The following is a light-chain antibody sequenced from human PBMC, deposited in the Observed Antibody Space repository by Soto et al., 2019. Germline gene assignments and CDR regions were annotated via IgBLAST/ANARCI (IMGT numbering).Light chain of an antibody. V-gene: IGKV1-39*01. Sequence: DIQMTQSPSSLSASVGDRVTITCRASQGIANYLNWYQQKPGKAPKLLIYAASTLQRGVPSRFSGSGFGTDFTLTISSLQPEDCATYYCHQNYSPPPITFGQGTRRDIK. CDR3: HQNYSPPPIT. CDR1: QGIANY. J-gene: IGKJ5*01. CDR2: AAS.